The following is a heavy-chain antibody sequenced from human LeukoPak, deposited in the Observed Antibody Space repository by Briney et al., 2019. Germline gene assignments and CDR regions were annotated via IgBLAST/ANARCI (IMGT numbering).Heavy chain of an antibody. CDR1: GFTFSSYA. D-gene: IGHD1-26*01. V-gene: IGHV3-23*01. Sequence: GGSLRLSCAASGFTFSSYAMSWVRQAPGKGLEWVSAISGSGGSTHYADSVKGRFTISRDNSKNMLYLQMNSLRAEDTAVYYCAKDPIVGATGYWGQGTLVTVSS. CDR3: AKDPIVGATGY. CDR2: ISGSGGST. J-gene: IGHJ4*02.